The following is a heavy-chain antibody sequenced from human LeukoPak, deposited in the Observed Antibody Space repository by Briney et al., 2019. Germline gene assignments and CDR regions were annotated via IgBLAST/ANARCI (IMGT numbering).Heavy chain of an antibody. D-gene: IGHD3-10*01. J-gene: IGHJ6*02. Sequence: SETLSLTCAVYGGSFSGYYRSWIRQPPGKGLEWIGYIYYSGSTNYNPSLKSRVTISVDTSKNQFSLKLSSVTAADTAVYYCARSRPIYGSGSYGMDVWGQGTTVTVSS. CDR1: GGSFSGYY. CDR3: ARSRPIYGSGSYGMDV. V-gene: IGHV4-59*08. CDR2: IYYSGST.